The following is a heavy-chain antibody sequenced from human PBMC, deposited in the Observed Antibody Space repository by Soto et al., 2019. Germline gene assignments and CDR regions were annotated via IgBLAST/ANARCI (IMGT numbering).Heavy chain of an antibody. J-gene: IGHJ5*02. CDR1: GYTFTSYY. V-gene: IGHV1-46*01. Sequence: ASVKVSCKASGYTFTSYYMHWVRQAPGQGLEWMGIINPSGGSTSYAQKFQGRVTITRDTSTSTAYMELSSLRSEDTAVYYCASYGYCSGYLFTGPAHSCSDPWGPGTLGTL. CDR3: ASYGYCSGYLFTGPAHSCSDP. D-gene: IGHD2-15*01. CDR2: INPSGGST.